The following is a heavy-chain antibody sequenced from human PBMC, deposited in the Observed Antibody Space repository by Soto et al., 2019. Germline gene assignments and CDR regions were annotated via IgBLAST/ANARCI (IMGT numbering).Heavy chain of an antibody. CDR1: GFTLSSYG. CDR3: AKDTYYFDSSGYYVFDS. V-gene: IGHV3-30*18. CDR2: ISYDGGNK. Sequence: GGSLRLSCAASGFTLSSYGIHWVRQAPGKGLEWVAVISYDGGNKHYADSVQGRFTISRDNSKNTLYLQMNSLRAEDTAVYYCAKDTYYFDSSGYYVFDSWGQGTLVTVSS. D-gene: IGHD3-22*01. J-gene: IGHJ4*02.